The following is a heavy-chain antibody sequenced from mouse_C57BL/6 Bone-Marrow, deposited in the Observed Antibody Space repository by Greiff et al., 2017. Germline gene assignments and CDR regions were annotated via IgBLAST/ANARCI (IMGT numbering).Heavy chain of an antibody. Sequence: VKLMESGPGLVAPSQSLSITCTVSGFSLTSYGVDWVRQSPGQGLEWLGVIWGVGSTNYNPALKSRLSICKDNSTSQAFLKMHSLQADDTAMYYCASSPRSSSGLFAYWGQGTLVTVP. CDR3: ASSPRSSSGLFAY. CDR2: IWGVGST. V-gene: IGHV2-6*01. J-gene: IGHJ3*01. CDR1: GFSLTSYG. D-gene: IGHD3-2*02.